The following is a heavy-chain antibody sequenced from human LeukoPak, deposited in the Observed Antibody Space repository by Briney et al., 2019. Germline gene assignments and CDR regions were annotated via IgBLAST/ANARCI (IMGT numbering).Heavy chain of an antibody. J-gene: IGHJ4*02. CDR1: GGTFSSYA. Sequence: SVKVSCKASGGTFSSYAISWVRQAPGQGLEWMGGIIPIFGTANYAQKFQGRVTITADESTSTAYMELSSLRSEDTAVYYCARDQTYSGSGIYTYFDYWGQGILVTVSS. D-gene: IGHD3-10*01. CDR2: IIPIFGTA. V-gene: IGHV1-69*13. CDR3: ARDQTYSGSGIYTYFDY.